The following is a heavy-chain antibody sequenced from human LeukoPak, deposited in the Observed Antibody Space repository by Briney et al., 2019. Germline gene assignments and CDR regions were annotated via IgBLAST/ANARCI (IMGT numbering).Heavy chain of an antibody. CDR2: ISYDGSNK. V-gene: IGHV3-30-3*02. D-gene: IGHD6-19*01. Sequence: PGGSLRLSCAASGFTFSSYAMHWVRQAPGKGLEWVAVISYDGSNKYYADSVKGRFTISRDNSKNTLYLQMNSLRVEDTAVYYCAKSHSSGWFGPDYWGPGTLVTVSS. CDR3: AKSHSSGWFGPDY. J-gene: IGHJ4*02. CDR1: GFTFSSYA.